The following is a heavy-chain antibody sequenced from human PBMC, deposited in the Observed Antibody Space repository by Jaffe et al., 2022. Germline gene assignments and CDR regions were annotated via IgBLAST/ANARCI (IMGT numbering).Heavy chain of an antibody. Sequence: QVQLQESGPGLVKPSETLSLTCTVSGGSISSYYWSWIRQPPGKGLEWIGYIYYSGSTNYNPSLKSRVTISVDTSKNQFSLKLSSVTAADTAVYYCAREEYSSSGDYFDYWGQGTLVTVSS. V-gene: IGHV4-59*01. D-gene: IGHD6-6*01. CDR2: IYYSGST. CDR3: AREEYSSSGDYFDY. CDR1: GGSISSYY. J-gene: IGHJ4*02.